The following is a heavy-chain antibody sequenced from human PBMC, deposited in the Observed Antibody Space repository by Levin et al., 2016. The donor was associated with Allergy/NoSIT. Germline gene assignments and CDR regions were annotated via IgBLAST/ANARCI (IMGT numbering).Heavy chain of an antibody. V-gene: IGHV3-30*18. CDR3: AKGGYYDSSGEEGFYYYYGMDV. Sequence: GESLKISCAASGFTFSSYGMHWVRQAPGKGLEWVAVISYDGSNKYYADSVKGRFTISRDNSKNTLYLQMNSLRAEDTAVYYCAKGGYYDSSGEEGFYYYYGMDVWGQGTTVTVSS. CDR1: GFTFSSYG. CDR2: ISYDGSNK. D-gene: IGHD3-22*01. J-gene: IGHJ6*02.